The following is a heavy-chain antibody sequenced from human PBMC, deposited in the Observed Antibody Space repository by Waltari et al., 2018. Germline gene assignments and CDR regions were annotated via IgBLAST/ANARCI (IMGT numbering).Heavy chain of an antibody. D-gene: IGHD3-10*01. V-gene: IGHV4-34*01. CDR2: INHSGST. CDR3: ASSLTYYYGSGRASAFDY. CDR1: GGSFSGYY. J-gene: IGHJ4*02. Sequence: QVQLQQWGAGLLKPSETLSLTCAVYGGSFSGYYWSWIRQPPGKGLEWIGEINHSGSTNYNPSLKSRVTISVDTSKNQFSLKLSSVTAADTAVYYCASSLTYYYGSGRASAFDYWGQGTL.